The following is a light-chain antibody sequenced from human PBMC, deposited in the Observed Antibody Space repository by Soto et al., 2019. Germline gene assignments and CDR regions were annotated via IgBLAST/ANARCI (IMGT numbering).Light chain of an antibody. CDR3: VSYIESTLTHWV. CDR1: NTDVGGYNR. Sequence: QAVVTQPASVSGSPGQSITISCTGTNTDVGGYNRVSWYQQHPGKAPKMLIFEVDNRPSGISDRFSGSKSGDTASLTISGLQAEDEADYYCVSYIESTLTHWVFGGGTKLTVL. CDR2: EVD. V-gene: IGLV2-14*01. J-gene: IGLJ3*02.